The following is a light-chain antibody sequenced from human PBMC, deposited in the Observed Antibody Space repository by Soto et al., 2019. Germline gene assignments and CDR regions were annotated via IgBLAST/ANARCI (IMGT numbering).Light chain of an antibody. CDR3: AEWDDSLNGGV. CDR2: SNN. V-gene: IGLV1-44*01. J-gene: IGLJ1*01. Sequence: QSVLTQSPSASGTPGQRVTISCSGSSSNIGSNTVNWYQQLPGTAPKLLIYSNNQRPSGGPDRFSGSKSGTSASLAISGLQYEDEADYYCAEWDDSLNGGVFGTGTKLTVL. CDR1: SSNIGSNT.